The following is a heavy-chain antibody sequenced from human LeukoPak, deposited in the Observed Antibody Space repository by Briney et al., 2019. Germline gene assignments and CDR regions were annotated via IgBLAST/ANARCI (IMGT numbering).Heavy chain of an antibody. Sequence: PGGSQRLSCAASGFTFSSYSMNWVRQAPGKGLEWVSSISSSSSYIYYADSVNGRFTISRDNAKNSLYLQMNSLRAEDTAVYYCERDPVETGLFRGFDYWGQGTLVTVSS. CDR2: ISSSSSYI. V-gene: IGHV3-21*01. CDR1: GFTFSSYS. J-gene: IGHJ4*02. CDR3: ERDPVETGLFRGFDY. D-gene: IGHD5-24*01.